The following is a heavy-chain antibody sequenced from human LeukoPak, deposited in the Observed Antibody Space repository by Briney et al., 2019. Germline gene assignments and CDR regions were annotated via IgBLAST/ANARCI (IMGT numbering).Heavy chain of an antibody. CDR2: ISVYKGNT. J-gene: IGHJ4*02. V-gene: IGHV1-18*01. D-gene: IGHD5-24*01. CDR1: GYTFTSYG. CDR3: ARDPDGNLDFDY. Sequence: ASVKVSCKASGYTFTSYGISWVRQAPGQGLEWMGWISVYKGNTNYAQKLRGRVTMTTDTSTSTAYMELRSLRSDDTAVYYCARDPDGNLDFDYWGQGTLVTVSS.